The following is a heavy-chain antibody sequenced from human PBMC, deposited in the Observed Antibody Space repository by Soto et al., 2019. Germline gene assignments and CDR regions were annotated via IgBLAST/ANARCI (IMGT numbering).Heavy chain of an antibody. CDR3: ARDAGRSYYHGSSPKNGFDI. J-gene: IGHJ3*02. V-gene: IGHV4-34*01. CDR1: GGSFSGYY. Sequence: SETLSLTCAVYGGSFSGYYWSWIRQPPGKGLEWIGEINHSGTTNYNPSLKSRVTISVDTSTNHFSLKLSSVIAADTAVYYCARDAGRSYYHGSSPKNGFDIWGQGTMVTVSS. D-gene: IGHD3-22*01. CDR2: INHSGTT.